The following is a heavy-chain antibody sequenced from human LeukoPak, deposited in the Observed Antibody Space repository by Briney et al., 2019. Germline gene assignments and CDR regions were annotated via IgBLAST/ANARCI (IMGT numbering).Heavy chain of an antibody. CDR3: ARAARVGATDY. J-gene: IGHJ4*02. Sequence: SETLSLTCTVSGGSISSSSYFWGWIRQPPGKGLEWIGSIFYSGTTYYKPSLKSRLTISVDTSKNQFSLELSSVTAADTAVYYCARAARVGATDYWGQGTLVTVSS. CDR1: GGSISSSSYF. D-gene: IGHD1-26*01. V-gene: IGHV4-39*01. CDR2: IFYSGTT.